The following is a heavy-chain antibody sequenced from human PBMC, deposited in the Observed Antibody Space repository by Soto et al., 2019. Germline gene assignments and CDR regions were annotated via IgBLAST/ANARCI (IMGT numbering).Heavy chain of an antibody. CDR2: IWYDGSNK. CDR1: GFTFSSYG. V-gene: IGHV3-33*01. J-gene: IGHJ4*02. CDR3: ARNWRGSYYHFVDY. Sequence: GGSLRLSCAASGFTFSSYGMHWVRQAPGKGLEWVAVIWYDGSNKYYADSVKGRFTISRDNSKNTLYLQMNSLRAEDTAVYYCARNWRGSYYHFVDYWGQGTLVTVSS. D-gene: IGHD1-26*01.